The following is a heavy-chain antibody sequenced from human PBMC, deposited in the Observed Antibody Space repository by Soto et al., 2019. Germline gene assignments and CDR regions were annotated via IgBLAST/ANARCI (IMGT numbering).Heavy chain of an antibody. Sequence: VQLVESGGGLVQPGGSLRLSCAASRFAFSSEWMHWVRQAPGKGLVWVSRIDPYDTGITYADSVKGRFTISRDNAKNTLYLQMNSLRAEDTAVYYCTSDTFGARDSWGQGTLVTVSS. D-gene: IGHD2-15*01. CDR1: RFAFSSEW. V-gene: IGHV3-74*01. CDR2: IDPYDTGI. CDR3: TSDTFGARDS. J-gene: IGHJ4*02.